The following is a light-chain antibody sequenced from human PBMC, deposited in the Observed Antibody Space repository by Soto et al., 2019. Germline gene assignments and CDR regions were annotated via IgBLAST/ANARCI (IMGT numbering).Light chain of an antibody. Sequence: QSALTKPASVTGSPGGSITISCTGTSSDVGGYNYVSWYQQHPGKAPKLMIYDVSNRPSGVSNRFSGSKSGNTASLTISGLQAEDEADYYCSSYTSSSNVFGTGTKVTVL. J-gene: IGLJ1*01. CDR1: SSDVGGYNY. V-gene: IGLV2-14*01. CDR3: SSYTSSSNV. CDR2: DVS.